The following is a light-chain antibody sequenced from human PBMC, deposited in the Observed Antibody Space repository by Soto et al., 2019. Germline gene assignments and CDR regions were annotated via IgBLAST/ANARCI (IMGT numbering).Light chain of an antibody. CDR2: GAS. CDR1: QSVSSK. CDR3: HQRSSWPLT. Sequence: ERVFTHSAGTRSFSPVERATLXCRASQSVSSKLAWYQRKPGQAPRLLIYGASTRATGFPARFSGSGSGTEFTLTISSLQSEDFAVYYCHQRSSWPLTFGGGTKVDIK. J-gene: IGKJ4*01. V-gene: IGKV3-15*01.